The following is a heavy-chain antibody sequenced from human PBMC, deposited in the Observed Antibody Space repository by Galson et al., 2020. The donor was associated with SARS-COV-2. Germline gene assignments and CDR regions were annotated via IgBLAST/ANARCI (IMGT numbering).Heavy chain of an antibody. CDR2: IYYSGST. CDR3: ASAGWPNYFDY. V-gene: IGHV4-59*08. CDR1: GGSISSYY. D-gene: IGHD2-15*01. J-gene: IGHJ4*02. Sequence: SETLSLTFTVSGGSISSYYWSWIRQPPGKGLEWIGYIYYSGSTNYNPSLKSRVTISVDTSKNQFSLKLSSVTAADTAVYYCASAGWPNYFDYWGQGTLVTVSS.